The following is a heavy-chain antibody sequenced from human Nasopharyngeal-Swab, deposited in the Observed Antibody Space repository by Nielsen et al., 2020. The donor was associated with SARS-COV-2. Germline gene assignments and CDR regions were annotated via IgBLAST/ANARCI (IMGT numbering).Heavy chain of an antibody. Sequence: GESLKISCAASGFTFSSYDMHWVRQATGKGLEWVSAIGTAGDTYYPDSVKGRFTISRENAKNSLYLQMNSLRAGDTAVYYCAREGSTGYYYGMDVWGQGTTVTVSS. J-gene: IGHJ6*02. CDR1: GFTFSSYD. V-gene: IGHV3-13*04. D-gene: IGHD1-1*01. CDR3: AREGSTGYYYGMDV. CDR2: IGTAGDT.